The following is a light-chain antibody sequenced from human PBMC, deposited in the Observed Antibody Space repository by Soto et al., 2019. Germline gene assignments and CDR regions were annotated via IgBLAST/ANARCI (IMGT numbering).Light chain of an antibody. CDR3: TSYTSTSTPYV. J-gene: IGLJ1*01. V-gene: IGLV2-14*01. Sequence: QSALTRPASVSGSPGQSITISCAGTSSDVGRYMYVSWYQQHPGKAPKLIIYDVYNRPSGVSNRFSGSKSGNTASLTISGLQAEDEAAYYCTSYTSTSTPYVFGGGTKVTVL. CDR2: DVY. CDR1: SSDVGRYMY.